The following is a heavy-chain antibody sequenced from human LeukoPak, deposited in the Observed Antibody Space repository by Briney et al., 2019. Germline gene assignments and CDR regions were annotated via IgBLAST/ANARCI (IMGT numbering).Heavy chain of an antibody. V-gene: IGHV3-7*01. J-gene: IGHJ4*02. CDR2: IKQDGSEK. D-gene: IGHD3-22*01. Sequence: PGGSLRLSCAASGFTFSSYWMSWVRQAPGKGLEGVAKIKQDGSEKYYVDSVKGRFTISRDNAKNSLYLQMNSLRAEDTAVYYCAREIHDLYYYDSSGSQGFDYWGQGTLVTVSS. CDR1: GFTFSSYW. CDR3: AREIHDLYYYDSSGSQGFDY.